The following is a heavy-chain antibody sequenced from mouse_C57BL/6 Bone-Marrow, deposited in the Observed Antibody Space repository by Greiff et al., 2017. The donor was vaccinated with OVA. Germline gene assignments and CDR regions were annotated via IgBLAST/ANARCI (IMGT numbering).Heavy chain of an antibody. V-gene: IGHV3-6*01. D-gene: IGHD2-14*01. J-gene: IGHJ4*01. CDR2: ISYDGSN. CDR1: GYSITSGYY. Sequence: EVKVEESGPGLVKPSQSLSLTCSVTGYSITSGYYWNWIRQFPGNKLEWMGYISYDGSNNYNPSLKNRISITRDTSENQFFLKLNSVTTEDTATYYCATGYYRNSMDYWGQGTSVTVSS. CDR3: ATGYYRNSMDY.